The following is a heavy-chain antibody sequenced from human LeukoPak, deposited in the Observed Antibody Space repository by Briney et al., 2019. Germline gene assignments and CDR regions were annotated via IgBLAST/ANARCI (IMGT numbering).Heavy chain of an antibody. J-gene: IGHJ4*02. V-gene: IGHV4-34*01. CDR2: INHSGST. CDR1: GGPFSGYY. Sequence: SETLSLTCAVYGGPFSGYYWSWIRQPPGKGLEWIGEINHSGSTNYNPSLKSRVTISVDTSKNQFSPKLSSVTAADTAVYYCARRPRSTVTTMHDYWGQGTLVTVSS. CDR3: ARRPRSTVTTMHDY. D-gene: IGHD4-11*01.